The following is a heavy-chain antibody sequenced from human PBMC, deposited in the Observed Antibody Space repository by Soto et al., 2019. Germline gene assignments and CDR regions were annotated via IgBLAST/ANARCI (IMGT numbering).Heavy chain of an antibody. Sequence: KSSETLSLTCAVSGYSISSGYYWGWLRQPPGKGLEGMGRIDHGGSTDYNASLNSRVTLSIDMTNNHVSLILNSVTAADTAVYYCARVGPRVPSYSDSSPCTLETWFDPWGQGTLVTVSS. J-gene: IGHJ5*02. V-gene: IGHV4-38-2*01. CDR3: ARVGPRVPSYSDSSPCTLETWFDP. CDR2: IDHGGST. D-gene: IGHD3-22*01. CDR1: GYSISSGYY.